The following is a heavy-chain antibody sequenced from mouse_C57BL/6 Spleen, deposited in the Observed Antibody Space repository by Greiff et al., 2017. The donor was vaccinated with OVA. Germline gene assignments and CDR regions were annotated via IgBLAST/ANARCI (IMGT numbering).Heavy chain of an antibody. CDR2: ISYDGSN. D-gene: IGHD1-1*01. Sequence: ESGPGLVKPSQSLSLTCSATGYSITSGYYWNWIRQFPGNKLEWMGYISYDGSNNYNQSLKNRISITRDTSKNQFFLKLNSVTTEDTATYYCARDYGSSYWYFDVWGTGTTVTVSS. CDR1: GYSITSGYY. CDR3: ARDYGSSYWYFDV. V-gene: IGHV3-6*01. J-gene: IGHJ1*03.